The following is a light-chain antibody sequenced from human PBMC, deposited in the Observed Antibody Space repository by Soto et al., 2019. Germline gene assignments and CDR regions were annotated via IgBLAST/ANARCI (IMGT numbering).Light chain of an antibody. V-gene: IGKV3-11*01. CDR3: QQYYSTLPLT. CDR2: DAS. CDR1: QSIRSY. Sequence: EIVLTQSPATLSLSPGDSATLSCRASQSIRSYLAWYQQKRGQAPRLLIYDASNRATGIPARFSGSGSGTDFSLTISSLQAEDVAVYYCQQYYSTLPLTFGGGTKVEIK. J-gene: IGKJ4*01.